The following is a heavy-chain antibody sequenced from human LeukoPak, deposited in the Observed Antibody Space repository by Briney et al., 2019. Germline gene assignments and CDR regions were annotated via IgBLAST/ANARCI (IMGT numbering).Heavy chain of an antibody. J-gene: IGHJ4*02. CDR3: ARDATRGIGGSYDFDF. D-gene: IGHD3-16*01. CDR1: GYTFSSYY. Sequence: ASVKVSCKASGYTFSSYYMHWVRQAPGQGLEWMGIINPSRGSTSYAPKFQGRVTMTRDTSSSTVHMELRGLRSDDTAVYYCARDATRGIGGSYDFDFWGLGTLVTVSS. V-gene: IGHV1-46*01. CDR2: INPSRGST.